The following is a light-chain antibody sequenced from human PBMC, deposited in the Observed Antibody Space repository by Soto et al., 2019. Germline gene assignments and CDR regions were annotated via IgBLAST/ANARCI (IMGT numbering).Light chain of an antibody. V-gene: IGLV2-14*01. J-gene: IGLJ1*01. CDR3: SSYTGTSTL. CDR1: SSDVGGYKY. CDR2: DVT. Sequence: QSALTQPASVSGSPGQSITISCTGTSSDVGGYKYVSWYQLHPGTAPKLVIYDVTNRPSGVSNRFSGSKSGNTASLTISGLQAEDEADYFCSSYTGTSTLFGTGTKLTVL.